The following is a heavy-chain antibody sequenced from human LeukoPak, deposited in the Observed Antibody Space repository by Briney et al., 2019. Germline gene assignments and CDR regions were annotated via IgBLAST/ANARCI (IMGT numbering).Heavy chain of an antibody. J-gene: IGHJ4*02. CDR2: ISVSGGVR. D-gene: IGHD2/OR15-2a*01. CDR3: ARDRGYFYDQLDY. CDR1: GYPFSSYS. Sequence: PGGPLRLSCVASGYPFSSYSMNWIRQAPGKGLEWVSYISVSGGVRSYADSVKGRFTISRDDARNSLYLQMNSLKDEDTAVYYCARDRGYFYDQLDYWVQGTLVTVSS. V-gene: IGHV3-48*02.